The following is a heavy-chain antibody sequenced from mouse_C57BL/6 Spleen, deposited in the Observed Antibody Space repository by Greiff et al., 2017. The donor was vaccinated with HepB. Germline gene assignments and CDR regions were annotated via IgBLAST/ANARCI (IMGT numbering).Heavy chain of an antibody. CDR3: ARWGNLYAMDY. CDR2: ISYDGSN. D-gene: IGHD2-1*01. CDR1: GYSITSGYY. Sequence: VQLQQSGPGLVKPSQSLSLTCSVTGYSITSGYYWNWIRQFPGNKLEWMGYISYDGSNNYNPSLKNRISITRDTSKNQFFLKLNSVTTEDTATYYCARWGNLYAMDYWGQGTSVTVSS. V-gene: IGHV3-6*01. J-gene: IGHJ4*01.